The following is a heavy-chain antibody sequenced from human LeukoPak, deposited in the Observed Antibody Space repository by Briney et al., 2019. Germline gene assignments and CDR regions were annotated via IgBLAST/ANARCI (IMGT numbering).Heavy chain of an antibody. CDR1: GFTFSSYA. J-gene: IGHJ4*02. V-gene: IGHV3-23*01. D-gene: IGHD6-19*01. CDR2: ISGSGGST. CDR3: AKDHPPAVAGHRDIDY. Sequence: GGSLRLSCAASGFTFSSYAMSWVRQAPGKGMEWVSAISGSGGSTYYADSLKGRFTISRDNSKNTLNLQMNSLRAEDTAVYYCAKDHPPAVAGHRDIDYWGQGTLVTVSS.